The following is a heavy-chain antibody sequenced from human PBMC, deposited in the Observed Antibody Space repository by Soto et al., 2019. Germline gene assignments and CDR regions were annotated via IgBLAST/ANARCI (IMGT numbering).Heavy chain of an antibody. V-gene: IGHV3-23*01. Sequence: GGSLRLSCAASGFTFSSYAMSWVRQAPGKGLEWVSAISGSGGSTYYADSVKGRFTISRDNSKNTRYLQMNSLRAEDTAVYYCAKVMEQQLDHIYYYYYYGMDVWGQGTTVTVSS. D-gene: IGHD6-13*01. CDR1: GFTFSSYA. CDR2: ISGSGGST. CDR3: AKVMEQQLDHIYYYYYYGMDV. J-gene: IGHJ6*02.